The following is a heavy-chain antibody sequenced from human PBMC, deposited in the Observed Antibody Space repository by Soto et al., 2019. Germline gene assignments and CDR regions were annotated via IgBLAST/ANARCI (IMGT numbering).Heavy chain of an antibody. J-gene: IGHJ6*03. CDR1: GGSFSGYY. D-gene: IGHD2-15*01. CDR3: ARGGNRCSGGSCSYYYMDV. Sequence: ASETLSLTCAVYGGSFSGYYWSWIRQPPGKGLEWIGEINHSGSTNYNPSLKSRVTISVDTSKNQFSLKLSSVTAADTAVYYCARGGNRCSGGSCSYYYMDVWGKGTTVTVS. V-gene: IGHV4-34*01. CDR2: INHSGST.